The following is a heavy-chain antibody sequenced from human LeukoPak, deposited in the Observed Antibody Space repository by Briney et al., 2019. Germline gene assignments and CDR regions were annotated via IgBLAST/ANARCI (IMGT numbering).Heavy chain of an antibody. CDR3: AREFGVIPDY. CDR1: GFILSNYA. J-gene: IGHJ4*02. V-gene: IGHV3-21*01. CDR2: ISSSSSYI. Sequence: GGSLRLSCAASGFILSNYAMNWVRRAPGKGLEWVSSISSSSSYIYYADSVKGRFTISRDNAKNSLYLQMNSLRAEDTAVYYCAREFGVIPDYWGQGTLVTVSS. D-gene: IGHD3-16*01.